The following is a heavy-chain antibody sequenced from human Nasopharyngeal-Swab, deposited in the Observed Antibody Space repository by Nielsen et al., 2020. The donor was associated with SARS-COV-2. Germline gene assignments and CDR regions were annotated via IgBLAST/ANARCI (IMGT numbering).Heavy chain of an antibody. Sequence: SVQVSCKASGGTFSSYAISWVRQAPGQGLEWLGGIIPILGIANHAQKFQGRVTITADKSTSTAYMELSSLRSEDTAVYYCARVRDIVVVPAAIPPSYYYYYGMDVWGQGTTVTVSS. D-gene: IGHD2-2*02. V-gene: IGHV1-69*10. J-gene: IGHJ6*02. CDR1: GGTFSSYA. CDR2: IIPILGIA. CDR3: ARVRDIVVVPAAIPPSYYYYYGMDV.